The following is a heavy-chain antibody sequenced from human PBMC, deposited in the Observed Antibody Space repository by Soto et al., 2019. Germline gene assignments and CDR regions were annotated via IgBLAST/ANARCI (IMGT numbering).Heavy chain of an antibody. D-gene: IGHD2-8*01. Sequence: ASVKVSCKASGYTFTNHGISWVRQAPGQGLEWLGWISGHNGNTKYAQRLKGRVTMTADTSTSTAYMELRSLRSDDTAVYYCARDLYPLAYYFDFWGQGTLVTVSS. V-gene: IGHV1-18*04. J-gene: IGHJ4*02. CDR2: ISGHNGNT. CDR1: GYTFTNHG. CDR3: ARDLYPLAYYFDF.